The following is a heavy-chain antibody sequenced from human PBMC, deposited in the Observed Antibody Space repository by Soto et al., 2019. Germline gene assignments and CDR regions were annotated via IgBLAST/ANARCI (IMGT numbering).Heavy chain of an antibody. CDR1: GFTFSSYA. CDR3: ARRITGTPPAEGGS. Sequence: PGGSLRLSCAASGFTFSSYAMSWVRQAPGKGLEWVGRIRNIANSYTTDYAASVKGRFTISRDDSKNSLYLQMNSLKTEDTAMYYCARRITGTPPAEGGSLGQGT. CDR2: IRNIANSYTT. J-gene: IGHJ5*02. D-gene: IGHD1-7*01. V-gene: IGHV3-72*01.